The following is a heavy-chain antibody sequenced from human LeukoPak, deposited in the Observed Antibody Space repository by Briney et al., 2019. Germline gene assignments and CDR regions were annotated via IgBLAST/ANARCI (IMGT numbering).Heavy chain of an antibody. V-gene: IGHV3-33*03. Sequence: PGRSLRRSCAASGITFRNYGMHWVRQAPGKGLEWVAVIWYDGSKKYYADSVKGRFTISRDNSRNTLYLQMNSLRAEDTAVYYCASVNYGSGSYYSDYWGQGTPVTVSS. CDR1: GITFRNYG. CDR3: ASVNYGSGSYYSDY. D-gene: IGHD3-10*01. CDR2: IWYDGSKK. J-gene: IGHJ4*02.